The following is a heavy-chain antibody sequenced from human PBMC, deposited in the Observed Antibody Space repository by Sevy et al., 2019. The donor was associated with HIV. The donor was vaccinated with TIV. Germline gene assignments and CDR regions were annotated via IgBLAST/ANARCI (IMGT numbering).Heavy chain of an antibody. V-gene: IGHV3-23*01. CDR2: ISGSGGST. CDR1: GFTFSSYA. CDR3: AKDRSEIDAFAI. J-gene: IGHJ3*02. Sequence: RGSLRLSCAASGFTFSSYAMSWVRQAPGKGLEWVSAISGSGGSTYYADSVKGRFTISRDNPKNTLYLQMNSQRAEDTAVYYCAKDRSEIDAFAIWGQGPMVTVSS.